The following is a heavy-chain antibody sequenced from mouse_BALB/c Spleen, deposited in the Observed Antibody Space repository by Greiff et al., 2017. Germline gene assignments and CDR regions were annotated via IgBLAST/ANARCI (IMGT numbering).Heavy chain of an antibody. CDR2: ISSGGSYT. CDR3: ARGGFAY. V-gene: IGHV5-6*01. Sequence: EVHLVESGGDLVKPGGSLKLSCAASGFTFSSYGMSWVRQTPDKRLEWVATISSGGSYTYYPDSVKGRFTISRDNAKNTLYLQMTSLKSEDTAMYYCARGGFAYWGQGTRVTVSA. J-gene: IGHJ3*01. CDR1: GFTFSSYG.